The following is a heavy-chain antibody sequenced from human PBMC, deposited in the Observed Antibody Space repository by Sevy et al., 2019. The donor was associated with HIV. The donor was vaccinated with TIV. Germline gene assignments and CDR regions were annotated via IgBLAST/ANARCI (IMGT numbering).Heavy chain of an antibody. CDR3: ARYPIVVVPAAEYYFDY. D-gene: IGHD2-2*01. V-gene: IGHV5-51*01. Sequence: GESLKISCKGSGYTFTNYWIGWVRQMPGKGLEWMGIIYPGDSDTRYSPSFQGQVTISADKSISPAYLQWGSLKASDTAMYYCARYPIVVVPAAEYYFDYWGQGTLVTVSS. J-gene: IGHJ4*02. CDR2: IYPGDSDT. CDR1: GYTFTNYW.